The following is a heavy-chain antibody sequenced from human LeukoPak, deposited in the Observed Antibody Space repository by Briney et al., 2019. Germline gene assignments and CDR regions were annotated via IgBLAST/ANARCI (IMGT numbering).Heavy chain of an antibody. CDR2: IKQDGSEK. Sequence: GGSLRLSCAASGFTFSSYWMSWVRQAPGKGLEWVANIKQDGSEKYYVDSVKGRFTISRDNAKNSLYLQMNSLRAEDTAVYYCASIGYCRSTSCSFGFDYWGQGTLVTVSS. CDR1: GFTFSSYW. J-gene: IGHJ4*02. D-gene: IGHD2-2*01. V-gene: IGHV3-7*01. CDR3: ASIGYCRSTSCSFGFDY.